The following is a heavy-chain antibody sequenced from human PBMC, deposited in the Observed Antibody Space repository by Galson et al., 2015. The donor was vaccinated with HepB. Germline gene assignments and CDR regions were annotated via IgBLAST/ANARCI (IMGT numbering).Heavy chain of an antibody. CDR2: IAPSGDNT. V-gene: IGHV1-46*01. CDR1: KYTFTKSY. Sequence: SVKVSCKASKYTFTKSYIHWVRQAPGQGLEWMGLIAPSGDNTTNAQRFQGRVIMPRDTSTNTVCMELSSLRADDTAVYYCATEGGVFGVITPGDSWGQGTLVTVSS. J-gene: IGHJ4*02. D-gene: IGHD3-3*01. CDR3: ATEGGVFGVITPGDS.